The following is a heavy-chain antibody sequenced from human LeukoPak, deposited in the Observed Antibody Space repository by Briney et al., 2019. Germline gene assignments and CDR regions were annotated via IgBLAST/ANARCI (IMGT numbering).Heavy chain of an antibody. D-gene: IGHD3-3*01. CDR2: ISAYNGNT. CDR1: GYTFTSYG. V-gene: IGHV1-18*01. Sequence: GASVKVSCKASGYTFTSYGISWVRQAPGQGLEWMGWISAYNGNTNYAQKLQGRVTMTTDTSTSTAYTELRSLRSDDTAVYYCARAGGSTIFGVVIRANDFDYWGQGTLVTVSS. CDR3: ARAGGSTIFGVVIRANDFDY. J-gene: IGHJ4*02.